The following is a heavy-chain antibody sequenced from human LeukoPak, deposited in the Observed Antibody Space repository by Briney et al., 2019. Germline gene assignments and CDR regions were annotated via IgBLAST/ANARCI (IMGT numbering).Heavy chain of an antibody. D-gene: IGHD6-19*01. CDR1: GFTFSSYW. J-gene: IGHJ6*02. CDR2: IKQDGSEK. V-gene: IGHV3-7*01. CDR3: ARDYRAVADFYYYYGMDV. Sequence: GGSLRLSCAASGFTFSSYWMSWVRQAPGKGLEWVANIKQDGSEKYYVDSVKGRFTISRDNAKNSLYLQMNSLRAEDTAVYYCARDYRAVADFYYYYGMDVWGQGTTVTVSS.